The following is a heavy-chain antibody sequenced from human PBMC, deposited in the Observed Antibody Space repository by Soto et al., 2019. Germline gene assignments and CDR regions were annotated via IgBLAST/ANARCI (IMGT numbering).Heavy chain of an antibody. CDR3: AKSAVAGTFNFDY. D-gene: IGHD6-19*01. Sequence: LRLSCAASGFTFSSYAMSWVRQAPGKGLGWVSAISGSGGSTYYADSVKGRFTISRDNSKNTLYLQMNSLRAEDTAVYYCAKSAVAGTFNFDYWGQGTLVTVSS. J-gene: IGHJ4*02. V-gene: IGHV3-23*01. CDR1: GFTFSSYA. CDR2: ISGSGGST.